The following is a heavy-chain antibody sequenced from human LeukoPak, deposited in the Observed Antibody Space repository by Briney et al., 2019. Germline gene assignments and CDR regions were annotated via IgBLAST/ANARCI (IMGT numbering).Heavy chain of an antibody. Sequence: SETLSLTCTVSGGSISSYYWSWIRQPAGKGLEWIGRIYTSGSTNYNPSLKSRVTVSVDMSKNQFSLKLSSVTAADTAVYYCARDCSSTSCLLYWGQGTLVTVSS. CDR3: ARDCSSTSCLLY. CDR1: GGSISSYY. J-gene: IGHJ4*02. CDR2: IYTSGST. V-gene: IGHV4-4*07. D-gene: IGHD2-2*01.